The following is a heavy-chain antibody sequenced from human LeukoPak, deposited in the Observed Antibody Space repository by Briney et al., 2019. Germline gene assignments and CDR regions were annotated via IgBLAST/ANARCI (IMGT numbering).Heavy chain of an antibody. D-gene: IGHD6-19*01. Sequence: SETLSLTCTVSGGSISSYYWSWVRQPPGKGLEWIGYIYYSGSTNYNPSLKSRVTISVDTSKNPFSLKLSSVTAADTAVYYCARLWYSSGWYANYFDYWGQGTLVTVSS. CDR1: GGSISSYY. CDR3: ARLWYSSGWYANYFDY. V-gene: IGHV4-59*08. J-gene: IGHJ4*02. CDR2: IYYSGST.